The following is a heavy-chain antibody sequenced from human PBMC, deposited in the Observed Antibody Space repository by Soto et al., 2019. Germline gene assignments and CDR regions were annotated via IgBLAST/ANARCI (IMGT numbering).Heavy chain of an antibody. V-gene: IGHV3-33*08. CDR3: ARDQGVVIIKDH. J-gene: IGHJ4*02. CDR1: DFTFRNHA. Sequence: QMQLVESGGGVVQPGRSLRLSCAASDFTFRNHAMHWVRQAPGKGLEWVGLIWYDGTSKYYADSVKGRFTISRDNSKNTLYLEMNSLRVEDTAIYYCARDQGVVIIKDHWGQGTLVTVSS. D-gene: IGHD6-6*01. CDR2: IWYDGTSK.